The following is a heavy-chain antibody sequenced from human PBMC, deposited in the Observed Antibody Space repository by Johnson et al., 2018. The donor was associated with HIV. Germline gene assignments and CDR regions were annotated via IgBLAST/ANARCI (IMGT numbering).Heavy chain of an antibody. CDR2: IKQDGSET. D-gene: IGHD6-6*01. Sequence: VQLVESGGGLVQPGGSLRLSCAASGFTFSNYWMSWVRQAPGKGLEWVANIKQDGSETYYVDSVKGRFTISRDNSKNTLYLQMNSLRAENTAVYYCARGGGYSIAAPSDAFDIWGQGTMVTVSS. V-gene: IGHV3-7*02. J-gene: IGHJ3*02. CDR3: ARGGGYSIAAPSDAFDI. CDR1: GFTFSNYW.